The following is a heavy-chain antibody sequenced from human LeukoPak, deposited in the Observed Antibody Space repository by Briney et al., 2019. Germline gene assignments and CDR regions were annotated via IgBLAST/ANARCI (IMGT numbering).Heavy chain of an antibody. J-gene: IGHJ4*02. Sequence: GGSLRLSCAASGFTFSSYAMSWDRQAPGRGLDWVSAIRAGGGTTFYAGSVKGRFTISRDNSKNTLYLQMNSLRAEDTATFYCAKTDGVAAADYWGQGTLVTVSS. D-gene: IGHD6-13*01. CDR2: IRAGGGTT. V-gene: IGHV3-23*01. CDR1: GFTFSSYA. CDR3: AKTDGVAAADY.